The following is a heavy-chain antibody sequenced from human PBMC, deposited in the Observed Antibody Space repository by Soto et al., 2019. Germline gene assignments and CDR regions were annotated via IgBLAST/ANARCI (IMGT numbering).Heavy chain of an antibody. CDR1: GGSVSGYH. V-gene: IGHV4-59*08. D-gene: IGHD6-13*01. CDR2: INNNGNT. Sequence: SETLSLTCNVSGGSVSGYHWSWIRQPPGKGLEWIGYINNNGNTNYSPSLKSRVTISVDTSKNQFSLKLSSVTAADTAVYYCARLWCWSVDYWGQGTLVTVSS. J-gene: IGHJ4*02. CDR3: ARLWCWSVDY.